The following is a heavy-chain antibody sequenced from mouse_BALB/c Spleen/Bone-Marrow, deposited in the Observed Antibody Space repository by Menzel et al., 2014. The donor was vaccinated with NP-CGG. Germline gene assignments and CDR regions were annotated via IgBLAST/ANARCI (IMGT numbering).Heavy chain of an antibody. CDR1: GFTFSTYT. J-gene: IGHJ4*01. CDR3: TRDRRYEEGDAMDY. D-gene: IGHD2-14*01. Sequence: EVKLVESGGGFVKPGGSLKLSCAASGFTFSTYTMSWVRQTPEKRLEWVASISTGSTYTYYPDSVRGRFTISRDKARNTLNLQKSNLKAEDTAMYYCTRDRRYEEGDAMDYWGQGTSVTVSS. CDR2: ISTGSTYT. V-gene: IGHV5-6-4*01.